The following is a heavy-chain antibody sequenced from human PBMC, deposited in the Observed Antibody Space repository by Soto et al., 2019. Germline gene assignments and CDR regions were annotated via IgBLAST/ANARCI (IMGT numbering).Heavy chain of an antibody. CDR3: ARVRTYYYGSGSYYTTIYGMDV. CDR2: ISAYNGNT. CDR1: SYTFTSYG. V-gene: IGHV1-18*01. Sequence: ASGKVSCKASSYTFTSYGISWFRHSPGRGLECILWISAYNGNTNYAQKLQGRVTMTTDTSTSTAYMELRSLRSDDTAVYYCARVRTYYYGSGSYYTTIYGMDVWGQGTTVTVSS. D-gene: IGHD3-10*01. J-gene: IGHJ6*02.